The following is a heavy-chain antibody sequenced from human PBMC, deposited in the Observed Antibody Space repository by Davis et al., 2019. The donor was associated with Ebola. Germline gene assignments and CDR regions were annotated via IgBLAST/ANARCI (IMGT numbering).Heavy chain of an antibody. D-gene: IGHD3-10*01. CDR2: ISAYNGNT. CDR3: ARDSMVRGNDY. Sequence: AASVKVSCKASGYTFTSYGNSWVRQAPGQGLEWMGWISAYNGNTNYAQKLQGRVTMTTDKSTSTAYMELRSLRSDDTAVYYCARDSMVRGNDYWGQGTLVTVSS. V-gene: IGHV1-18*01. J-gene: IGHJ4*02. CDR1: GYTFTSYG.